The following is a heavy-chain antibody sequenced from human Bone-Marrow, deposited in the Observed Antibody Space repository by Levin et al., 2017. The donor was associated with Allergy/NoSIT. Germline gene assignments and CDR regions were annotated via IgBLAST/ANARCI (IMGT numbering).Heavy chain of an antibody. Sequence: PSETLSLTCTVSGDSISPYYWSWIRQPPGKGLEWIGFIHYSGATNYSPSFKSRVTMSLGPSEHQFFLSLYSVTAADTAIYFCARSPTYTSGWYRGVREFDYWGQGALVTVSS. J-gene: IGHJ4*02. V-gene: IGHV4-59*01. CDR1: GDSISPYY. D-gene: IGHD6-19*01. CDR3: ARSPTYTSGWYRGVREFDY. CDR2: IHYSGAT.